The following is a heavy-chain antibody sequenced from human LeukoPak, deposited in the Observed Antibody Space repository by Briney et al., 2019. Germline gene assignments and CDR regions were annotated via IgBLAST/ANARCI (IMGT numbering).Heavy chain of an antibody. J-gene: IGHJ2*01. CDR1: GFTFIGYA. Sequence: GGFLRLSCAASGFTFIGYAMSWGREALGEGLEWVSDISGSGGRTYYADSVKGRFTISRDNSKNTLYLQMNSLRAEDTAVYYCAKDLIAVAGGYFELWGRGTLVTVSS. CDR2: ISGSGGRT. D-gene: IGHD6-19*01. V-gene: IGHV3-23*01. CDR3: AKDLIAVAGGYFEL.